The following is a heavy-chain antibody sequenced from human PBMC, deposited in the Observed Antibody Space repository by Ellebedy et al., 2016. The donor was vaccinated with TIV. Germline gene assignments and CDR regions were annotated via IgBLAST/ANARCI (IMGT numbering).Heavy chain of an antibody. CDR3: ATHSWNH. D-gene: IGHD3-3*01. CDR2: IRGDGSA. V-gene: IGHV3-66*04. Sequence: IRGDGSANYADSVKGRFTISRDISTNTLYLQMNSLRAEDTAVYYCATHSWNHWGQGTLVTVS. J-gene: IGHJ5*02.